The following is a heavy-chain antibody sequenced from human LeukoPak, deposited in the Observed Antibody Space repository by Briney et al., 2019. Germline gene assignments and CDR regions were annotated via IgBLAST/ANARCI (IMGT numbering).Heavy chain of an antibody. D-gene: IGHD4-17*01. J-gene: IGHJ4*02. CDR3: ARGYYGDYSCDY. CDR2: INPNSGGT. V-gene: IGHV1-2*02. Sequence: ASVKVSCKASGYTFTSYGISWVRQAPGQGLEWMGWINPNSGGTNYAQKFQGRVTMTRDTSISTAYMELSRLRSDDTAVYYCARGYYGDYSCDYWGQGTLVTVSS. CDR1: GYTFTSYG.